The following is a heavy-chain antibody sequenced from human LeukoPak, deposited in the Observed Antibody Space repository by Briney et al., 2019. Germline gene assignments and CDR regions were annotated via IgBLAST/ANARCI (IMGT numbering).Heavy chain of an antibody. J-gene: IGHJ4*02. D-gene: IGHD3-9*01. CDR3: ASGTGSYPNSDY. Sequence: SQTLSLTSTVSGGSISGGGYSWRWVRPHPGNGLELIGYIYYSGSTYYNPSLKSRVTISVDTSKNQFSLKLSSVTAADTAVYYCASGTGSYPNSDYWGQGTLVTVSS. V-gene: IGHV4-31*03. CDR2: IYYSGST. CDR1: GGSISGGGYS.